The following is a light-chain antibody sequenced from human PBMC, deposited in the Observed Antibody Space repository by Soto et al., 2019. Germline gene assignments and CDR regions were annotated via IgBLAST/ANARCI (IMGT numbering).Light chain of an antibody. J-gene: IGLJ2*01. CDR3: SSYTTSDTVV. Sequence: QSVLTQPASVSGSPGQSITISCTGSGSDIGGYTYVSWYQQHPGKAPKLMIYGAFYRPSGVSNRFSGSKSGITATLTISGLQAEDEAHYYCSSYTTSDTVVFGGGTKLTVL. CDR2: GAF. V-gene: IGLV2-14*01. CDR1: GSDIGGYTY.